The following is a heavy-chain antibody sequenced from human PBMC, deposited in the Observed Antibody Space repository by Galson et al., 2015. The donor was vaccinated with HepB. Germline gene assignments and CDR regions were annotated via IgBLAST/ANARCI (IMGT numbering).Heavy chain of an antibody. CDR2: ISSSGSTI. J-gene: IGHJ4*02. V-gene: IGHV3-11*01. D-gene: IGHD5-18*01. Sequence: SLRLSCAASGFTFSDYYMSWIRQAPGKGLEWVSYISSSGSTIYYANSVKGRFTISRDNAKNSLYLQMNSLRAEDTAVYYCARGFGPAMVTRYYYFDYWGQGTLVTVSS. CDR3: ARGFGPAMVTRYYYFDY. CDR1: GFTFSDYY.